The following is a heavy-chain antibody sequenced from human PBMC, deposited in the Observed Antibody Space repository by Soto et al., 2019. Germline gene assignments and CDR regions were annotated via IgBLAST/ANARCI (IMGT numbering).Heavy chain of an antibody. Sequence: QVQLVQSGAELKRPGASVNISCQASGFTFSDTLINWVRQGPGQRLEWMGWINPANGNTRYSESFQGRVTISSLSSASTAYVALSDLTSEDTAFYYCARDIVRVGPRAKDAVDVWGQGTMITVSS. D-gene: IGHD1-26*01. J-gene: IGHJ3*01. CDR1: GFTFSDTL. V-gene: IGHV1-3*01. CDR3: ARDIVRVGPRAKDAVDV. CDR2: INPANGNT.